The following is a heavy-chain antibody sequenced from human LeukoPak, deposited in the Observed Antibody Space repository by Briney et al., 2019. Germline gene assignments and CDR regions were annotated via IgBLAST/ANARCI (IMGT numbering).Heavy chain of an antibody. D-gene: IGHD5-12*01. J-gene: IGHJ4*02. CDR1: GFTFSTYW. Sequence: GGSLRLSCAASGFTFSTYWMSWVRQAPGKGLEWVANIKQDGSQKYYVDSVKGRFTISRDNAKNSLYLQMNSLRAEDAAVYYCARRYVATSAEDFDYWGQGTLVTVSS. V-gene: IGHV3-7*01. CDR2: IKQDGSQK. CDR3: ARRYVATSAEDFDY.